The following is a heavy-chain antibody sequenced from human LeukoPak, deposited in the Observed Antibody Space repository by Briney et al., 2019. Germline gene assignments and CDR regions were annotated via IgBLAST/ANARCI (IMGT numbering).Heavy chain of an antibody. Sequence: ASVKVSCKASGYTFSSYYVHWVRQAPGQGLEWMGIINPSGGSTSYAQNFQGRVTMTKDTSTSTVYMELSSLRSEDTAVYYCVRGGVPAANDYYYYMDVWGKGTTVTVSS. V-gene: IGHV1-46*01. J-gene: IGHJ6*03. D-gene: IGHD2-2*01. CDR3: VRGGVPAANDYYYYMDV. CDR2: INPSGGST. CDR1: GYTFSSYY.